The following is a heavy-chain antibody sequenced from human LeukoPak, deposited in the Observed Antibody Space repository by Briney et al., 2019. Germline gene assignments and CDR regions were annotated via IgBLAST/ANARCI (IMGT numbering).Heavy chain of an antibody. V-gene: IGHV4-59*08. CDR2: IYYSGST. CDR1: DGSISSYY. CDR3: ARRGYGEAFDY. Sequence: SETLSLTCTVSDGSISSYYWSWIRQPPGKGLEWIGYIYYSGSTNYNPSLESRVTISVDTSKNQFSLKLSSVTAADTAVYYCARRGYGEAFDYWGQGTLVTVSS. D-gene: IGHD4-17*01. J-gene: IGHJ4*02.